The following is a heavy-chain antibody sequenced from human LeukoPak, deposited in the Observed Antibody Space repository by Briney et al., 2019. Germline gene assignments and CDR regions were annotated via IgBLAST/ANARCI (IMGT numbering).Heavy chain of an antibody. CDR3: AREFRGWYRNNWFDP. Sequence: GGSLRFSCAASGFTFSSYWMSWVRQAPGKGLEWVANIKQDGSEKYYVDSVKGRFTIPRDNAKNSLYLQMNSLRAEDTAVYYCAREFRGWYRNNWFDPWGQGTLVTVSS. CDR1: GFTFSSYW. V-gene: IGHV3-7*01. D-gene: IGHD6-19*01. J-gene: IGHJ5*02. CDR2: IKQDGSEK.